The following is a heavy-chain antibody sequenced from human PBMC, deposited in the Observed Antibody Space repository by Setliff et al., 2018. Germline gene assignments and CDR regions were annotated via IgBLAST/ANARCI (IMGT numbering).Heavy chain of an antibody. J-gene: IGHJ6*02. CDR1: GGSFNVYF. CDR2: IYHNGNT. Sequence: PSETLSLTCAVYGGSFNVYFWSWIRQPPGKGLEWIGYIYHNGNTNFNPSLKTRVTMSVDPSKNQFALNLRSVTAADTAVYYCVRDRTAYSYGLDVWAQGTTVTVSS. D-gene: IGHD5-18*01. CDR3: VRDRTAYSYGLDV. V-gene: IGHV4-59*01.